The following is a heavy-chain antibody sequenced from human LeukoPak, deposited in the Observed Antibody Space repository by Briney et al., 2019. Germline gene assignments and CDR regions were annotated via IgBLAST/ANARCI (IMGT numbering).Heavy chain of an antibody. Sequence: GGSLRVSCAASGFTFSTFEMNWVGQAPGKGLEWGSYIGTSGDSIYYAGSVKGRFTISRDNAKNSLYLQMHSLRAEDTAVYYCARGLGSSSWPFDYWGQGTLVTVSS. D-gene: IGHD6-13*01. CDR1: GFTFSTFE. CDR3: ARGLGSSSWPFDY. CDR2: IGTSGDSI. V-gene: IGHV3-48*03. J-gene: IGHJ4*02.